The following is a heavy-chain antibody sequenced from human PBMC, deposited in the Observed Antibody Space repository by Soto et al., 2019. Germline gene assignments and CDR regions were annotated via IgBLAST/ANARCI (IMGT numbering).Heavy chain of an antibody. J-gene: IGHJ4*02. CDR3: AHLYYDILTGYYKFDH. D-gene: IGHD3-9*01. Sequence: QITLKESGPTLVNPTQTLTLTCTFSGFSLSTSGVGVSWIRQPPGKALEWLALIYWDDDKRYSPSLKSRLTITKDTSKNQVVHTMTNMDPVDTATYYCAHLYYDILTGYYKFDHWGQGTLVTVSS. CDR1: GFSLSTSGVG. V-gene: IGHV2-5*02. CDR2: IYWDDDK.